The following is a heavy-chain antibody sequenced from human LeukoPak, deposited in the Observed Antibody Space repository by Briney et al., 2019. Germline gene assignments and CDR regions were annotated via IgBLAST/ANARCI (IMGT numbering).Heavy chain of an antibody. V-gene: IGHV1-2*02. D-gene: IGHD5-12*01. Sequence: GASVKVSCKASGYTFTGYYMHWVRQAPGQGLEWMGWINPNSGGTNYAQKFQGRVTMTRDTSISTAYMELSRLRSDDTAVYYCARDPGYSGYDSYYYYYYMDVWGKGTTVTVSS. CDR3: ARDPGYSGYDSYYYYYYMDV. CDR1: GYTFTGYY. CDR2: INPNSGGT. J-gene: IGHJ6*03.